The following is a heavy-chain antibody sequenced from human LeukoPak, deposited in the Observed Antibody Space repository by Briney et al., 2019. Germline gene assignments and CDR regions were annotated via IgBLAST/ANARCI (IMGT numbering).Heavy chain of an antibody. CDR2: IYYSGST. CDR1: GGSISSYY. V-gene: IGHV4-59*01. Sequence: SETLSLTCTVSGGSISSYYWSWIRQPPGKGLEWIGYIYYSGSTNYNPSLKSRVTISVDTSKNQFSLKLSSVTAADTAVYYCARVGPLVEYSSSPFDDWGQGTLVTVSS. CDR3: ARVGPLVEYSSSPFDD. J-gene: IGHJ4*02. D-gene: IGHD6-6*01.